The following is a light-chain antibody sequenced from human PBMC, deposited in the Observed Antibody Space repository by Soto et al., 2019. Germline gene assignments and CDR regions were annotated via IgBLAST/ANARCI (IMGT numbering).Light chain of an antibody. V-gene: IGKV1-33*01. J-gene: IGKJ3*01. CDR3: QQYDNLPLT. CDR2: DAS. Sequence: DIQMTQSPSSLSASVGDRVTITCQASQDISNYLNWYQQKPGKAPKLLIYDASNLETGVPSRFSGSESGTDFTFTISSQQPEDIATYYCQQYDNLPLTFGPGTKVDIK. CDR1: QDISNY.